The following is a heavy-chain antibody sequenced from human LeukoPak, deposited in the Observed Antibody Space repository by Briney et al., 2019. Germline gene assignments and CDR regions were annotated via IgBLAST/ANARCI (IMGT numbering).Heavy chain of an antibody. CDR3: ARGLEWELKKGNFPFDY. J-gene: IGHJ4*02. D-gene: IGHD1-26*01. Sequence: PSETLSLTCAVYGGSFSGYYWSWIRQPPGKGLEWIGEINHSGSTNYNPSLKSRVTISVDTSKNQFSLKLSSVTAADTAVYYCARGLEWELKKGNFPFDYWGQGTLVTVSS. CDR2: INHSGST. CDR1: GGSFSGYY. V-gene: IGHV4-34*01.